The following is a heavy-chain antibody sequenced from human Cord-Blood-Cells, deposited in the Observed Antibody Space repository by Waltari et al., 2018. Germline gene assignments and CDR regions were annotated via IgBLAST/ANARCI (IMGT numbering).Heavy chain of an antibody. CDR1: GGSISSYY. Sequence: QVQLQESGPGLVKPSETLSLTCTVSGGSISSYYWRWIRPPAGKGLEWIGRIYTSGSTNYNPSLKSRVTMSVDTSKNQFSLKLSSVTAADTAVYYCAREPYDILTGYYFDYWGQGTLVTVSS. D-gene: IGHD3-9*01. CDR3: AREPYDILTGYYFDY. J-gene: IGHJ4*02. CDR2: IYTSGST. V-gene: IGHV4-4*07.